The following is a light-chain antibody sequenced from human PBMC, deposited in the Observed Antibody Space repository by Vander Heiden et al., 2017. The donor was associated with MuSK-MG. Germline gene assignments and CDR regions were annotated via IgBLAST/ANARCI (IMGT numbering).Light chain of an antibody. Sequence: DPVSITCRASQSISSYLNWYQQKPGKAPKLLIYAASSLQSGVSSRFSGSGSGTDFTLTIRSLQSEDFATYYCQQCYSTPYTFGQGTKLEIK. J-gene: IGKJ2*01. V-gene: IGKV1-39*01. CDR1: QSISSY. CDR2: AAS. CDR3: QQCYSTPYT.